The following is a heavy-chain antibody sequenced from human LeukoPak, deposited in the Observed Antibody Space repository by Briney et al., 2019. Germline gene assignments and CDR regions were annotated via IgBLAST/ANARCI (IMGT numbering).Heavy chain of an antibody. CDR2: INPNSGGT. V-gene: IGHV1-2*02. CDR1: GYTFTGYY. J-gene: IGHJ4*02. CDR3: ARAPRRLRGPAAGTSYYFDY. D-gene: IGHD6-13*01. Sequence: ASVKVSCKASGYTFTGYYMHWVRQAPGQGLEWMGWINPNSGGTNYAQKFQGRVTMTRNTSISTAYMELSSLGSEDTAVYYCARAPRRLRGPAAGTSYYFDYWGQGTLVTVSS.